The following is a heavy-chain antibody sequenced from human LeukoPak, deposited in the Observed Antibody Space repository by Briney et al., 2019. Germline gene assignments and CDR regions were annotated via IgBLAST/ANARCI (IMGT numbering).Heavy chain of an antibody. CDR2: ISWNSGSI. Sequence: GGSLRLSCAASGFTFDDYAMHWVRQAPGKGLEWVSGISWNSGSIGYADSVKGRFTISRDNAKNSLYLQMNSLRAEDTAVYYCARDGDGGNAVDYWGQGTLVTVSS. J-gene: IGHJ4*02. D-gene: IGHD4-23*01. CDR3: ARDGDGGNAVDY. V-gene: IGHV3-9*01. CDR1: GFTFDDYA.